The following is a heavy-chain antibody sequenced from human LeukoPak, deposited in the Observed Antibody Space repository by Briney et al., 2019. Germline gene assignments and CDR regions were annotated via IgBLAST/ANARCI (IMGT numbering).Heavy chain of an antibody. V-gene: IGHV4-34*01. CDR2: INHSGST. Sequence: GSLRLSCAASGFTFSSYAMSWVRQAPGKGLEWIGEINHSGSTNYNPSLKSRVTISVDTSKNRFSLKLSSVTAADTAVYYCARARRDPRSLDYWGQGTLVTVSS. D-gene: IGHD1-14*01. CDR3: ARARRDPRSLDY. J-gene: IGHJ4*02. CDR1: GFTFSSYA.